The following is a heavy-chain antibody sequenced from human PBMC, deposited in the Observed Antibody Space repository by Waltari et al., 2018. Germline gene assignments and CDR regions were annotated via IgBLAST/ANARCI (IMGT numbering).Heavy chain of an antibody. D-gene: IGHD3-9*01. J-gene: IGHJ2*01. CDR1: GGSISRYY. CDR2: IYYSGST. Sequence: QVQLQESGPGLVKPSESLSLTCTVSGGSISRYYWSWIRPPPARGRKWIGYIYYSGSTNSNPPLQSRVTISVDTSKTQFSLKLSSVPAADPAVYYCARAPRPTYYDILTGLNWYFALWGRGTLVTVSS. V-gene: IGHV4-59*01. CDR3: ARAPRPTYYDILTGLNWYFAL.